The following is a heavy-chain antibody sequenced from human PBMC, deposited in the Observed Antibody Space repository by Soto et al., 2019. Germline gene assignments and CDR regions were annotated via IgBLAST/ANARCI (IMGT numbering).Heavy chain of an antibody. J-gene: IGHJ6*02. CDR3: ARNTCPDPDYYYYGMDV. Sequence: SETLSLTCAVSGGSISSSNWWSWVRQPPGKGLEWIGEIYHSGSTNYNPSLKSRVTISVDKSKNQFSLKLSSVTAADTAVYYCARNTCPDPDYYYYGMDVWGQGTTVTVSS. CDR2: IYHSGST. V-gene: IGHV4-4*02. D-gene: IGHD5-18*01. CDR1: GGSISSSNW.